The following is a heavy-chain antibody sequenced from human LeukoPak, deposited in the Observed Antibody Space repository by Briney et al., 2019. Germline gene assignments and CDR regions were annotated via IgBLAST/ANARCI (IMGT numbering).Heavy chain of an antibody. CDR2: INPNSGGT. V-gene: IGHV1-2*02. D-gene: IGHD5-24*01. CDR1: GYTFTGYY. CDR3: ARHSRDGYNYVDY. Sequence: ASVKVCCKASGYTFTGYYMHWVRQAPGQGLEWMGWINPNSGGTNYAQKFQGRVTMTRDTSISTAYMELSRLRSDDTAVYYCARHSRDGYNYVDYWGQGTLVTVSS. J-gene: IGHJ4*02.